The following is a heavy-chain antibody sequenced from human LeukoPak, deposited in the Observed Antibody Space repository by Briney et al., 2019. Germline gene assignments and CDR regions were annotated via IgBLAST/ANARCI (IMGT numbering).Heavy chain of an antibody. J-gene: IGHJ3*02. D-gene: IGHD1-1*01. CDR1: GCGFTSYW. CDR2: IDPSDSYT. CDR3: ARRDFHLSSWNDERNAFDI. V-gene: IGHV5-10-1*01. Sequence: GEALKTSFKGAGCGFTSYWISWGRQRPGKGVGWMGRIDPSDSYTNYSPSFQGHVTISADKSISTAYLQWSSLKASDAAMYYCARRDFHLSSWNDERNAFDIWGQGTMVTVSS.